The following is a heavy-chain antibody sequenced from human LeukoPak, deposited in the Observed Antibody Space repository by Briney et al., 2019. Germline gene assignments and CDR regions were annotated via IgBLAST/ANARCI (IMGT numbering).Heavy chain of an antibody. CDR2: IIPIFATA. V-gene: IGHV1-69*13. Sequence: PVTVSCKASGGTFSSYAISWVRQAPGQGLEWMGGIIPIFATANYAQKFQGRVTITADESTSTAYVELSSLRSEDTAVYYCARGPITTRSHFDYWGQGTLVTVSS. J-gene: IGHJ4*02. CDR3: ARGPITTRSHFDY. D-gene: IGHD3-22*01. CDR1: GGTFSSYA.